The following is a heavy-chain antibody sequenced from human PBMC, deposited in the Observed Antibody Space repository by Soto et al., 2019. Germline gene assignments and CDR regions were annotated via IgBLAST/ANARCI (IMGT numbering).Heavy chain of an antibody. CDR2: MYYSGIT. CDR1: GCSISSGCYY. J-gene: IGHJ5*02. CDR3: AIVPVSRLAGEHDWFDP. V-gene: IGHV4-31*11. D-gene: IGHD1-26*01. Sequence: SGTLSLTCAVSGCSISSGCYYWIGVRQHPGKVLDSIGYMYYSGITYYNPSLKSRVTISVDTSKNQFSLKLSSVTAADTAVYYCAIVPVSRLAGEHDWFDPWGQGTLVTVP.